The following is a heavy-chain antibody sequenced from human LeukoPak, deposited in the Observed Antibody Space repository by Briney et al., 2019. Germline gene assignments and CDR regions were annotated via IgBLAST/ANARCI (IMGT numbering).Heavy chain of an antibody. J-gene: IGHJ4*02. CDR3: VRGSAYSPDY. D-gene: IGHD5-12*01. CDR1: GYIFNTYG. Sequence: GASVKVSCKTSGYIFNTYGISWVRQAPGQGLEWMAWIRGNNDNTKYAQKFQGRVTLTTDTSTSTAYMELRGLTSDDMAVYYCVRGSAYSPDYWGQGSLVTVSP. CDR2: IRGNNDNT. V-gene: IGHV1-18*03.